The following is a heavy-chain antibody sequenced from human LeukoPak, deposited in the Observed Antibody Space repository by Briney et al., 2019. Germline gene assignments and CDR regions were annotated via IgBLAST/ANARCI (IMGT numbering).Heavy chain of an antibody. CDR3: ARDPGHIVVVTAYDAFDI. CDR2: IYSGGST. D-gene: IGHD2-21*02. CDR1: GFTVSSNY. J-gene: IGHJ3*02. Sequence: PGGSLRPSCAASGFTVSSNYMSWVRQAPGKGLEWVSVIYSGGSTYYADSVKGRFTISRDNSKNTLYLQMNSLRAEDTAVYYCARDPGHIVVVTAYDAFDIWGQGTMVTVSS. V-gene: IGHV3-66*01.